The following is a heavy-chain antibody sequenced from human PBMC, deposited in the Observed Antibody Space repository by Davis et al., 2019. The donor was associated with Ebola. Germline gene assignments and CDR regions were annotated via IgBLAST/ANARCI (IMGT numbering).Heavy chain of an antibody. CDR3: ARNRGFYTFDY. CDR2: VSPVGGAR. Sequence: GESLKISCEASGFPLSNNWMAWARQAPGKGLQWVANVSPVGGARFYEESLRVRFSIFSDNAKNSLYLQMNSLRADDTAVYYCARNRGFYTFDYWGQGILVTVSS. V-gene: IGHV3-7*01. J-gene: IGHJ4*02. D-gene: IGHD2/OR15-2a*01. CDR1: GFPLSNNW.